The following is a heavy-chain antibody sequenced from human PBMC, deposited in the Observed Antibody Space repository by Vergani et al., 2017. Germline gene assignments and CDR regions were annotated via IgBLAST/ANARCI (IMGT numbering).Heavy chain of an antibody. J-gene: IGHJ4*02. CDR2: IYPGDSDT. D-gene: IGHD3-22*01. CDR3: ARWGTYYYDSSGYYYGEDY. V-gene: IGHV5-51*01. Sequence: EVQLVQSGAEVKKPGESLKISCKGSGYSFTSYWIGWVRQMPGKGLEWMGIIYPGDSDTRYSPSFQGQVTISADKSISTAYLQWSSLKASDTAMYYCARWGTYYYDSSGYYYGEDYWGQGTLVTVSS. CDR1: GYSFTSYW.